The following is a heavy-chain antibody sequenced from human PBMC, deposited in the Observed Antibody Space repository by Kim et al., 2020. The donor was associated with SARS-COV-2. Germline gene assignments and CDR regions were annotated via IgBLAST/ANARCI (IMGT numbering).Heavy chain of an antibody. Sequence: ASVKVSCKASGYTFTSYTMHWVRQAPGQRLEWMGWINTGNGNAKFSQKFQGRVTITRDTSASTAYMELSSLRSEDTAVYYCARDTGKNYYGSGRSNNWFD. J-gene: IGHJ5*01. CDR3: ARDTGKNYYGSGRSNNWFD. CDR1: GYTFTSYT. V-gene: IGHV1-3*04. CDR2: INTGNGNA. D-gene: IGHD3-10*01.